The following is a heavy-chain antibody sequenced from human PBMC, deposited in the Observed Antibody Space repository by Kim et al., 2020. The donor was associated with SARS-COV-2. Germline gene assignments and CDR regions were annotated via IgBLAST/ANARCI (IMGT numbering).Heavy chain of an antibody. V-gene: IGHV1-18*04. CDR3: ARVPLYSSLPGVLGY. Sequence: ASVKVSCKASGYTFTSYGISWVRQAPGQGLEWMGWISAYNGNTNYAQKLQGRVTMTTDTSTSTAYMELRSLRSDDTAVYYCARVPLYSSLPGVLGYWGQGTLVTVSS. D-gene: IGHD6-6*01. CDR1: GYTFTSYG. J-gene: IGHJ4*02. CDR2: ISAYNGNT.